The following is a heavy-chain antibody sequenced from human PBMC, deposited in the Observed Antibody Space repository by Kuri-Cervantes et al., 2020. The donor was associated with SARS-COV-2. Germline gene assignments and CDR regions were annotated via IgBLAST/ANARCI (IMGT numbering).Heavy chain of an antibody. J-gene: IGHJ5*02. CDR1: GYTFTSYG. CDR3: ATGSVLYRSSVDWFDP. V-gene: IGHV1-18*01. CDR2: IGAYNGNT. D-gene: IGHD3-10*01. Sequence: ASVKVSCKASGYTFTSYGISWVRQAPGQGLEWMGWIGAYNGNTNYAQKLQGRVTMTTDTSTSTAYMELSSLRSEDTAVYYCATGSVLYRSSVDWFDPWGQGTLVTVSS.